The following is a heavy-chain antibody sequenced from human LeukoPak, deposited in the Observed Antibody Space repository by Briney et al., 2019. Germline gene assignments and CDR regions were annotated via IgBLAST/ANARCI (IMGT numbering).Heavy chain of an antibody. CDR1: GFTFSSYE. D-gene: IGHD6-19*01. CDR3: ARDRTGSSGWYGFDY. Sequence: GGSLRLSCAASGFTFSSYEMNWVRQAAGKGLEWVSYISSSGSTIYYADSVKGRFTISRDNAKTSLYLQMNSLRAEDTAVYYCARDRTGSSGWYGFDYWGQGTLVTVSS. J-gene: IGHJ4*02. V-gene: IGHV3-48*03. CDR2: ISSSGSTI.